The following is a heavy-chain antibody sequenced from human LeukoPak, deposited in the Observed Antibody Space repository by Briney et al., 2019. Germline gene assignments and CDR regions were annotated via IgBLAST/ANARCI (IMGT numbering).Heavy chain of an antibody. V-gene: IGHV3-21*01. CDR1: GFTFSSYS. CDR3: ARGGRGYDFYGMDV. CDR2: ISSSSSYI. Sequence: GGSLRLSCAASGFTFSSYSMNWVRQAPGKGLEWISSISSSSSYIYYADSVKGRFTISRDNAKNSLYLQMNSLRAEDTAVYYCARGGRGYDFYGMDVWGQGTTVTVSS. D-gene: IGHD5-12*01. J-gene: IGHJ6*02.